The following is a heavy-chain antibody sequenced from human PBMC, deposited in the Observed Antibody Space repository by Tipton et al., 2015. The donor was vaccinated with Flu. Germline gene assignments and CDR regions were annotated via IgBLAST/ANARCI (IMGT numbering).Heavy chain of an antibody. V-gene: IGHV4-59*08. CDR3: ARHRVGLAVAGVDF. Sequence: LRLSCSVSGDSISSFYWSWIRQPPGKGLEWIGYFYDSGSTNYNPSLKSRVTISVDTSKNQFFLRLTSVTAADTAVYYCARHRVGLAVAGVDFWGQGTPVTVSS. CDR1: GDSISSFY. D-gene: IGHD6-19*01. CDR2: FYDSGST. J-gene: IGHJ4*02.